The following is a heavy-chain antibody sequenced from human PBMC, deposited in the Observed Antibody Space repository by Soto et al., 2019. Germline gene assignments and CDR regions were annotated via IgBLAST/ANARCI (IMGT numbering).Heavy chain of an antibody. J-gene: IGHJ6*02. Sequence: SETLSLTCTVSGGSISSGAYYWSWIRQHPGKGLEWIGYIYYSGSTYYNPSLKSRVTISVDTSKNQFSLKLSSVTAADTAVYYCARDQETSGERAYYYYGMGVWGQGTTVTVSS. V-gene: IGHV4-31*03. CDR2: IYYSGST. CDR1: GGSISSGAYY. D-gene: IGHD6-19*01. CDR3: ARDQETSGERAYYYYGMGV.